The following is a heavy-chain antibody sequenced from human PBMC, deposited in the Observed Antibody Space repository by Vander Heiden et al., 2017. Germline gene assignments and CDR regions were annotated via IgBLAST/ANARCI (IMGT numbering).Heavy chain of an antibody. CDR1: GASISGHTYF. J-gene: IGHJ4*02. V-gene: IGHV4-39*01. Sequence: GPGLVTPSGTLSLTCTVSGASISGHTYFWGWVRQPPGTGLEWIGSISYPGASDYNTSLKSRVTISTDTSKNQLSLKMRSVTAADTAVYFCARPGSTTGWYYFDSWGQETLVTVSS. D-gene: IGHD2-2*01. CDR3: ARPGSTTGWYYFDS. CDR2: ISYPGAS.